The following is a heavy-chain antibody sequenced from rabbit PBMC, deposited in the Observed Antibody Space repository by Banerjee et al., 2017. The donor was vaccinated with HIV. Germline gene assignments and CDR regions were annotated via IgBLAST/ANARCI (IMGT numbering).Heavy chain of an antibody. CDR3: AKNPYGDVTM. CDR1: GLSLSGGDD. D-gene: IGHD2-1*01. Sequence: QEQLVESGGGLVKPEGSLTLTCTASGLSLSGGDDMSWVRQVPGKGLELIACIIGGSGSTYYASWAKGRFTISKTSSTTVTLQMTSLTAADTATYFCAKNPYGDVTMWGQGTLVTVS. CDR2: IIGGSGST. J-gene: IGHJ3*01. V-gene: IGHV1S45*01.